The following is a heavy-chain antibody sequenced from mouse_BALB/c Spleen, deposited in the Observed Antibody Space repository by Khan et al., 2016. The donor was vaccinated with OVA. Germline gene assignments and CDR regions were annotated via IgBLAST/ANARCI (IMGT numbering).Heavy chain of an antibody. D-gene: IGHD2-10*01. CDR2: IWGGGIT. J-gene: IGHJ4*01. CDR3: AKPYYAHYYAMDY. V-gene: IGHV2-6-5*01. Sequence: QVQLQQPGPGLVAPSQSLSITCTVSGFSLSDYGVSWIRQPPGKGLEWLGVIWGGGITYYNSALKSRLNISKDNSKSQVFLKMNSLQTDDTAMYYGAKPYYAHYYAMDYWGQGTSVTVSS. CDR1: GFSLSDYG.